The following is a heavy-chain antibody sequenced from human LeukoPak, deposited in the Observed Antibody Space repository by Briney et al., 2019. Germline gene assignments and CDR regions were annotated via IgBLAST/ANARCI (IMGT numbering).Heavy chain of an antibody. Sequence: SVKVSCKASGYTFTGYYMHWVRQAPGQGLEWMGGIIPIFGTPNYAQKFQGRVTITADKSTSTAYMELSSLRSEDTAVYYCARDRWLVRRQFDYWGQGTLVTVSS. V-gene: IGHV1-69*06. CDR2: IIPIFGTP. CDR1: GYTFTGYY. J-gene: IGHJ4*02. CDR3: ARDRWLVRRQFDY. D-gene: IGHD6-19*01.